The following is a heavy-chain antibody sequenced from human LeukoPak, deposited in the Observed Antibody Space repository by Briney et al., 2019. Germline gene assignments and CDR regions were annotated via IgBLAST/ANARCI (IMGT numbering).Heavy chain of an antibody. CDR3: ARNKGWELPAELDS. J-gene: IGHJ4*02. V-gene: IGHV3-7*01. CDR1: GFTFNSYW. D-gene: IGHD2-15*01. CDR2: INPDGSGK. Sequence: GGSLRLSCAASGFTFNSYWMIWVRQAPGKGLEWVANINPDGSGKYYVDSVKGRFTISRDNAKKSLYLQMNSLRAEDTAVYYCARNKGWELPAELDSWGQGILVTVSS.